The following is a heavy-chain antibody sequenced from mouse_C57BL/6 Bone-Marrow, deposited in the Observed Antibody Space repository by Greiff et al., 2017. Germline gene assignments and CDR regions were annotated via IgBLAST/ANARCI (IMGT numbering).Heavy chain of an antibody. J-gene: IGHJ4*01. V-gene: IGHV1-26*01. CDR3: ARSAYYSNSYYAMDY. CDR1: GYTFTDYY. CDR2: INPNNGGT. Sequence: EVQLQQSGPELVKPGASVKISCKASGYTFTDYYMNWVKQSHGKSLEWIGDINPNNGGTSYNQKFKGKATLTVAKSSSTAYMELRSLTSEDSAVYYCARSAYYSNSYYAMDYGGQGTSGTVSS. D-gene: IGHD2-5*01.